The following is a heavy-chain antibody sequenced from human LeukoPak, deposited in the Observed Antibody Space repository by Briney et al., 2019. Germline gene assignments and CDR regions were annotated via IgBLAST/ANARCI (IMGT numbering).Heavy chain of an antibody. Sequence: PSQTLSLTCAVSPGSIDSGLYYWTWIRQPAGKGLEWIGRISNNGGTAYNPSLRSRVTITLDTSNNHLSLKVTSVTAADTAVYYCARETKDIYSPSWGLYDTYYYIDAWGKGTTVTVSS. CDR1: PGSIDSGLYY. J-gene: IGHJ6*03. CDR3: ARETKDIYSPSWGLYDTYYYIDA. CDR2: ISNNGGT. D-gene: IGHD5/OR15-5a*01. V-gene: IGHV4-61*02.